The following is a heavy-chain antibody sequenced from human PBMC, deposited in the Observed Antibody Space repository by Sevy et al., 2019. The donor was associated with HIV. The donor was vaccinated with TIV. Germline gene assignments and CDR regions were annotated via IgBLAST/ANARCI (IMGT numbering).Heavy chain of an antibody. CDR1: GYTLPKLP. Sequence: ASVKVSCKVSGYTLPKLPMHWVRQAPGKGLEWMGGFDPEDGETLYVQRCQARVTMTEDTSTDTADMELSSLRSEDTAVYYGATLDVWSENPFYGTDVWGQGTTVTVSS. CDR3: ATLDVWSENPFYGTDV. D-gene: IGHD3-3*01. V-gene: IGHV1-24*01. CDR2: FDPEDGET. J-gene: IGHJ6*02.